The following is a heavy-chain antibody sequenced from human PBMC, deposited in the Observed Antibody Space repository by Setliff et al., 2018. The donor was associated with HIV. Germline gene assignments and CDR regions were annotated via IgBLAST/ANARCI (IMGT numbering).Heavy chain of an antibody. V-gene: IGHV4-61*02. Sequence: KASETLSLTCTVSGVSISSGSYYWSWIRQSAGKGLEWIGRIYTSGSTNDNPSLKSRITISVDTSNNQFSLRLSSVTAADTAVYYCARHSDFWSEDAFDIWAQGTVVTVSS. D-gene: IGHD3-3*01. CDR1: GVSISSGSYY. J-gene: IGHJ3*02. CDR2: IYTSGST. CDR3: ARHSDFWSEDAFDI.